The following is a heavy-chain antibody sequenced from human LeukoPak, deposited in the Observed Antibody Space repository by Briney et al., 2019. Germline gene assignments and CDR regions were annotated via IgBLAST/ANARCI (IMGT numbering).Heavy chain of an antibody. CDR3: ARDDYGLDYYYYGMDV. D-gene: IGHD4-17*01. CDR2: ISAYNGNT. CDR1: GGTFSSYG. J-gene: IGHJ6*02. V-gene: IGHV1-18*01. Sequence: ASVKVSCKASGGTFSSYGISWVRQAPGQGLEWMGWISAYNGNTNYAQKLQGRVTMTTDTSTSTAYMELRSLRSDDTAVYYCARDDYGLDYYYYGMDVWGQGTTVTVSS.